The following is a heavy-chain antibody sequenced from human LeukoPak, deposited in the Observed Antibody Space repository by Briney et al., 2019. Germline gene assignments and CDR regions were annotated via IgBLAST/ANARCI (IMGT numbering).Heavy chain of an antibody. CDR3: ARSGASYYDILTGYYMENWFDP. V-gene: IGHV1-2*02. Sequence: ASVKVSCKASGYTFTGYYMHWVRQAPGQGPEWMGWINPNSGGTNYAQKFQGRVTMTRDTSISTAYMELSRLGSDDAAVYYCARSGASYYDILTGYYMENWFDPWGQGTLVTVPS. D-gene: IGHD3-9*01. CDR2: INPNSGGT. J-gene: IGHJ5*02. CDR1: GYTFTGYY.